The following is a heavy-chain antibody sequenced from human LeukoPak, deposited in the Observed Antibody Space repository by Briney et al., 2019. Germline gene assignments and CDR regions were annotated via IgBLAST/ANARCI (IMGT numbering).Heavy chain of an antibody. CDR2: ISSSSSYI. V-gene: IGHV3-21*01. D-gene: IGHD3-10*01. CDR1: GFTFSSYS. J-gene: IGHJ4*02. Sequence: GSLRLSCAASGFTFSSYSMNWVRQAPGKGLEWVSSISSSSSYIYYADSVKGRFTISRDNAKNSLYLQMNSLRAEDTAVYYCARDKLNYYGSGSYYAFDYWGQGTLVTVSS. CDR3: ARDKLNYYGSGSYYAFDY.